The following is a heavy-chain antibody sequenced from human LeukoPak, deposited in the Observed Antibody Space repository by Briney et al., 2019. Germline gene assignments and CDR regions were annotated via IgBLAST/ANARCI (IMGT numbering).Heavy chain of an antibody. CDR3: ARRTVYYYDSSGYRAGDAFDI. Sequence: GESLKISCKGSEYSFTSYWIGWVRQMPGKGLEWMGIIYPGDSDTRYSPSFQGQVTISADKSISTAYLQWSSLKASDTAMYYCARRTVYYYDSSGYRAGDAFDIWGQGTMVTVSS. J-gene: IGHJ3*02. D-gene: IGHD3-22*01. CDR1: EYSFTSYW. V-gene: IGHV5-51*01. CDR2: IYPGDSDT.